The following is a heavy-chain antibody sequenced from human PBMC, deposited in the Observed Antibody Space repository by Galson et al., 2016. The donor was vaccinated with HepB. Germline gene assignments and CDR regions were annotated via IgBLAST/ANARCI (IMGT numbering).Heavy chain of an antibody. Sequence: SLRLSCAVSGFSFSSYSMNWVRQAPGKGLEWVSYISRTSQTIYYADSVKGRFTISRDNAKNSLYLQMDSLGGEDTALYYCALRNGGSYFGLDYWGQGTLVTVSS. J-gene: IGHJ4*02. CDR1: GFSFSSYS. D-gene: IGHD1-26*01. CDR3: ALRNGGSYFGLDY. V-gene: IGHV3-48*01. CDR2: ISRTSQTI.